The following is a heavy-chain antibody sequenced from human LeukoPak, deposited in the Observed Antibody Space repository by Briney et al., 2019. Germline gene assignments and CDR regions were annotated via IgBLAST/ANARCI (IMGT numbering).Heavy chain of an antibody. D-gene: IGHD5-18*01. Sequence: ASVKVSCKASGYTFTSYAMNWVRQAPGQGLEWMGWINTNTGNPTYAQGFTGRFVFSLDTSVSTAYLQISSLKAEDTAVYYCARVRLGTAMVTSGYWWFDPWGQGTLVTVSS. J-gene: IGHJ5*02. V-gene: IGHV7-4-1*02. CDR3: ARVRLGTAMVTSGYWWFDP. CDR1: GYTFTSYA. CDR2: INTNTGNP.